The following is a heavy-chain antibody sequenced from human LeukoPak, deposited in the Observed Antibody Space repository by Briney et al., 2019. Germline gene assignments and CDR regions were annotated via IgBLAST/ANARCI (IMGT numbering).Heavy chain of an antibody. D-gene: IGHD6-19*01. Sequence: PSETLSLTRTVSGGSISSSYWSWIRQPAGKGLEWIGRIFTSGTTEYNPSLKSRVTMSVDTSKNQFSLKLTSVTAADTAVYYCAGDFGFGSAWGQGALVTVSS. J-gene: IGHJ5*02. CDR3: AGDFGFGSA. V-gene: IGHV4-4*07. CDR1: GGSISSSY. CDR2: IFTSGTT.